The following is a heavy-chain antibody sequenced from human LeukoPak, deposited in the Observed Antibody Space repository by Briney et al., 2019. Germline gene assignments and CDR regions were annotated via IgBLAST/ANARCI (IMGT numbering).Heavy chain of an antibody. CDR3: ARAPRYYDILTGYQTPFGY. D-gene: IGHD3-9*01. CDR2: IYYSGST. Sequence: PSETLSLTCAVSGGSVSSGSYYWSWIRQPPGKGLEWIGYIYYSGSTNYNPSLKSRVTISVDTSKNQFSLKLSSVTAADTAVYYCARAPRYYDILTGYQTPFGYGGQGTLVS. J-gene: IGHJ4*02. V-gene: IGHV4-61*01. CDR1: GGSVSSGSYY.